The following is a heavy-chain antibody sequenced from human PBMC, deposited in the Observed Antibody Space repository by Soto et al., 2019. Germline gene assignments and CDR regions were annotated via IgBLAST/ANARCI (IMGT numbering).Heavy chain of an antibody. J-gene: IGHJ4*02. Sequence: ASVKVSCKVSGYTLTELSMHWVRQAPGKGLEWMGGFDPEDGETIYAQKFQGRVTMTDDTSTDTAYMELSSLRSEDTAVYYCATERSRHSDSSGYYYGYFDYWGQGTLVTVSS. V-gene: IGHV1-24*01. CDR2: FDPEDGET. D-gene: IGHD3-22*01. CDR1: GYTLTELS. CDR3: ATERSRHSDSSGYYYGYFDY.